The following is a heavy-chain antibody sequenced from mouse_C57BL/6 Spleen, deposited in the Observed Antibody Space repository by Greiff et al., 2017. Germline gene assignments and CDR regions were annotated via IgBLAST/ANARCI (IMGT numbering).Heavy chain of an antibody. CDR1: GFSLTSYG. CDR2: IWSGGST. J-gene: IGHJ4*01. Sequence: QVQLQQSGPGLVQPSQSLSITCTVSGFSLTSYGVHWVRQSPGKGLEWLGVIWSGGSTDYNAAFISRLSISKDNSKSQVFFKMNSLQADDTAIYYCARTDGGYYAQYAMDYWGQGTSVTVSS. V-gene: IGHV2-2*01. CDR3: ARTDGGYYAQYAMDY. D-gene: IGHD2-3*01.